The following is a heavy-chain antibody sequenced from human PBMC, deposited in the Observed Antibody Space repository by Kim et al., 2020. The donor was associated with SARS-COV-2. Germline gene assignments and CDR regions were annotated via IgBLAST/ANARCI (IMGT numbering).Heavy chain of an antibody. D-gene: IGHD6-13*01. CDR2: IWDDGSNK. Sequence: GGSLRLSCAASGFTFSSYGMHWVRQAPGKGLEWVAVIWDDGSNKYYADSVKGRFTISRDNSKNTLYLQMNSVRAEDTAVYYCARGVAEAGHPICCFDPWGQGAQVTVS. J-gene: IGHJ5*02. V-gene: IGHV3-33*01. CDR1: GFTFSSYG. CDR3: ARGVAEAGHPICCFDP.